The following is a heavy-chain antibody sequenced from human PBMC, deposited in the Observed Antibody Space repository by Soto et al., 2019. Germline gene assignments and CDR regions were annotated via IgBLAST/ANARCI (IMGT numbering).Heavy chain of an antibody. D-gene: IGHD2-2*02. CDR3: ARNRDIVVVRAAIFLPGSRRFEP. V-gene: IGHV1-2*02. CDR2: INPNSGAT. CDR1: GYTFTGYY. J-gene: IGHJ5*02. Sequence: ASGKVCGNASGYTFTGYYMHWVQLAPGQGLECMGWINPNSGATNYAQKFQGRVTMTREPSISTAYMELSRLLSDDTAVYYCARNRDIVVVRAAIFLPGSRRFEPWGQGTLVTVCS.